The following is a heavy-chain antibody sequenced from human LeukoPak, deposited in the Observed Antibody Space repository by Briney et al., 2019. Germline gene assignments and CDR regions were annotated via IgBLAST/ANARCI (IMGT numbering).Heavy chain of an antibody. D-gene: IGHD3-3*01. V-gene: IGHV3-20*01. CDR3: AREGVEIFGVVTLAWFDP. CDR1: GFTFDDYG. CDR2: INWNGGST. Sequence: GGSLRLSCAASGFTFDDYGMSWVRQAPGKGLEWVSGINWNGGSTGYADSVKGRFTISRDNAKNSLYLQMNSLRAEDTALYHCAREGVEIFGVVTLAWFDPWGQGTLVTVSS. J-gene: IGHJ5*02.